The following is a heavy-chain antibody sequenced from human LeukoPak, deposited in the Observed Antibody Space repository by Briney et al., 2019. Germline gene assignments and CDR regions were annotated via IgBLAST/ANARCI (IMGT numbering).Heavy chain of an antibody. CDR1: GGSFSGYY. D-gene: IGHD2-2*01. Sequence: SETLSLTCAVYGGSFSGYYWSWIRQPPGKGLEWIGEINHSGSTNYNPSLRSRVTISVDTSKNQFSLKLRYVTAADTAVYYCARVPGAMGYYYMDVWGKGATVTVSS. V-gene: IGHV4-34*01. CDR3: ARVPGAMGYYYMDV. CDR2: INHSGST. J-gene: IGHJ6*03.